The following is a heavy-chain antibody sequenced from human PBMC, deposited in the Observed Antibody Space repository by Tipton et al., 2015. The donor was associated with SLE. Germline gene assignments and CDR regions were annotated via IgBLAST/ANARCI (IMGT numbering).Heavy chain of an antibody. D-gene: IGHD3-9*01. CDR2: IYYSGST. CDR3: ARGRRPVIRYFDGPKGAFFDS. J-gene: IGHJ4*02. Sequence: TLSLTCTVSGGSISSSSYYWGWIRQPPGKGLEWIGSIYYSGSTYYNSSLKSRVTISVDTSKNQFTLKLSSVTAADTALYYCARGRRPVIRYFDGPKGAFFDSWGQGNLVTVSS. CDR1: GGSISSSSYY. V-gene: IGHV4-39*06.